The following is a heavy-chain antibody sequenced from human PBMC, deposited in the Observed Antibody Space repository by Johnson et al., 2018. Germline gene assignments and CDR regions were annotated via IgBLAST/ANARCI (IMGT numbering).Heavy chain of an antibody. D-gene: IGHD4-17*01. V-gene: IGHV3-30-3*01. CDR2: ISYDGTNK. J-gene: IGHJ4*02. CDR1: GFTFSSYA. CDR3: ARDSSLVGDYGGNFNY. Sequence: QVQLVESGGGVVQSGRSLRLSCAASGFTFSSYALHWVRQAPGQGLEWVAVISYDGTNKKYADSVKGRFTISRDNSQNTLYLQKNSLSPSDTAIFYWARDSSLVGDYGGNFNYWGQGTLVTVSS.